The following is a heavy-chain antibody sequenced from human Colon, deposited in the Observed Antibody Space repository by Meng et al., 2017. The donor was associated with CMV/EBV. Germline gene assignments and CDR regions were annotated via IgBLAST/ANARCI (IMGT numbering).Heavy chain of an antibody. CDR1: SSYSISGIRH. CDR2: ISYTART. Sequence: VSSSYSISGIRHGGWIRQPSRRWLGWKRSISYTARTLHARSPKSRVTITIDISKNLFTLNLSAVTAEDTAVYYCASHCDSGRSDYWGQGSLVTVSS. J-gene: IGHJ4*02. CDR3: ASHCDSGRSDY. V-gene: IGHV4-39*01. D-gene: IGHD6-19*01.